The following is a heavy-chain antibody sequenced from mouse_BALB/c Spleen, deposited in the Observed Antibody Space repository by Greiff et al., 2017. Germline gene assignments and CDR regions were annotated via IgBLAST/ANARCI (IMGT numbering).Heavy chain of an antibody. D-gene: IGHD2-10*02. V-gene: IGHV2-9*02. CDR1: GFSLTSYG. CDR2: IWAGGST. CDR3: ARDKKYGNYYAMDY. J-gene: IGHJ4*01. Sequence: VKLMESGPGLVAPSQSLSITCTVSGFSLTSYGVHWVRQPPGKGLEWLGVIWAGGSTNYNSALMSRLSISKDNSKSQVFLKMNSLQTDDTAMYYCARDKKYGNYYAMDYWGQGTSVTVSS.